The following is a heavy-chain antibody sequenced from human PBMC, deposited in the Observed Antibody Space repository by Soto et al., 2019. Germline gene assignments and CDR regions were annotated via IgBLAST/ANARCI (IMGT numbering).Heavy chain of an antibody. Sequence: QVQLQESGPGLVKPSQTLSLTCTVSGGSISSGGYYWSWIRQHPGKGLEWIGYIYYSGSTYYNPSLKSRVTISVDTSKNQFSLKLSSVTAADTAVYYCARNHYRYCSGGSCYQLDPWGQGTLVTVST. J-gene: IGHJ5*02. V-gene: IGHV4-31*03. CDR1: GGSISSGGYY. D-gene: IGHD2-15*01. CDR3: ARNHYRYCSGGSCYQLDP. CDR2: IYYSGST.